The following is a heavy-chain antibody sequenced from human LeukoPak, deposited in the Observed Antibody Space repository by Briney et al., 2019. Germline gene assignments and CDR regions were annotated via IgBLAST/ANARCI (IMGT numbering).Heavy chain of an antibody. CDR3: ARKFGGYCSGISCQINFDY. D-gene: IGHD2-2*01. Sequence: HPGGSLRLSCAASGFTFSSYAMSWVRQAPGKGLEWVSTISASAGSTYYADSVKGRFTVSRDNSKNTLYLQMNSLRAEDTAVYYCARKFGGYCSGISCQINFDYWGQGTLVTVSS. V-gene: IGHV3-23*01. CDR2: ISASAGST. CDR1: GFTFSSYA. J-gene: IGHJ4*02.